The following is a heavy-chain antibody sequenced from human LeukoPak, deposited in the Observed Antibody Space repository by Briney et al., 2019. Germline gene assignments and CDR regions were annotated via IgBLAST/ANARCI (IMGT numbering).Heavy chain of an antibody. V-gene: IGHV4-39*01. CDR1: GGSVSNTNYY. CDR2: VSHSGST. CDR3: ARIVVRGVIFLFDA. D-gene: IGHD3-10*01. Sequence: SETLSLTCTVCGGSVSNTNYYWAWIRQPPGKGLEWIGSVSHSGSTYYNPSLKSRVGTSVDTSKNQFSLNLSSVSAGDTTVYYCARIVVRGVIFLFDAGGQGTLVTVSS. J-gene: IGHJ5*02.